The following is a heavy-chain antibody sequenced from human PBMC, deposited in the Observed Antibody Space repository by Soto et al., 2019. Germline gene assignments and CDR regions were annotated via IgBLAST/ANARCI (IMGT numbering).Heavy chain of an antibody. J-gene: IGHJ4*02. CDR3: ARGRIAAAGTRY. V-gene: IGHV1-8*01. CDR1: GYIFTSYD. Sequence: ASVKVSCKASGYIFTSYDINWVRQATGQGLEWMGWMNPNSGNTGYAQKFQGRVTMTRNTSISTAYMELSSLRSEDTAVYYCARGRIAAAGTRYWGQGTLVTVSS. D-gene: IGHD6-13*01. CDR2: MNPNSGNT.